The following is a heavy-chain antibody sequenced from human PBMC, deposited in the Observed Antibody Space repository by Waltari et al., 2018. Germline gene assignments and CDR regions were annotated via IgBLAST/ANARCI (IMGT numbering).Heavy chain of an antibody. D-gene: IGHD3-16*01. V-gene: IGHV4-39*01. CDR2: ISYNGAT. CDR1: TNRHY. CDR3: ATYIWASLGKAAFDV. J-gene: IGHJ3*01. Sequence: TNRHYWGWIRQPHGQGLEWIGTISYNGATYSSPSLRSRVTIFRDTSKNQLSLKLGSVTAADTAFYYFATYIWASLGKAAFDVWGQG.